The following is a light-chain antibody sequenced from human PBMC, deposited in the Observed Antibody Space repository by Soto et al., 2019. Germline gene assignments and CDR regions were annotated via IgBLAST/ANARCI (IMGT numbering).Light chain of an antibody. CDR3: SSYTTSSTVV. Sequence: QSVLTQPASVSGSPGQSITMSCTGTSSDVGGHKFVSWYQHHPGKAPKLMIYEVSSRPSGVSNRFSGSKSGNTASLTISGLQAEDEGDYYCSSYTTSSTVVFGGGTKLTVL. CDR1: SSDVGGHKF. V-gene: IGLV2-14*01. J-gene: IGLJ2*01. CDR2: EVS.